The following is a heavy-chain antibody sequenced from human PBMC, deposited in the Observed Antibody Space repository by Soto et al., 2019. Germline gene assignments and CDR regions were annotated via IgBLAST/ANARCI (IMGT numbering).Heavy chain of an antibody. CDR2: IYYSGST. D-gene: IGHD3-9*01. CDR1: GGSISSCY. CDR3: ARGGSNFDWLLPFDY. Sequence: SETLSLTCTVSGGSISSCYWSWIRQPPGKGLEWIGYIYYSGSTNYNPSLKSRVTISVDTSKNQFSLKLSSVTAADTAVYYCARGGSNFDWLLPFDYWGQGTLVTVSS. V-gene: IGHV4-59*01. J-gene: IGHJ4*02.